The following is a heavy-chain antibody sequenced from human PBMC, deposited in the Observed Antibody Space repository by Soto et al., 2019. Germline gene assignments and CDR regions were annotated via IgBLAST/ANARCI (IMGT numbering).Heavy chain of an antibody. CDR2: VYHDGTA. CDR3: AITGYGSGGDCYVVWFDP. CDR1: GDSVNSAGYY. J-gene: IGHJ5*02. Sequence: QAQLKESGPGLVRPSETLSLTCTVSGDSVNSAGYYWSWIRQLPEKGLEWIGYVYHDGTAFYNPSLESRASVTVDTSKNQFSLRLTSVTAADTALYYCAITGYGSGGDCYVVWFDPWVQGTLVTVSS. D-gene: IGHD2-15*01. V-gene: IGHV4-31*03.